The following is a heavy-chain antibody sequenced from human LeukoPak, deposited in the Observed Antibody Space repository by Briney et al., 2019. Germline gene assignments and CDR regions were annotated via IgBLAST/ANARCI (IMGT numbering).Heavy chain of an antibody. Sequence: PGESLKISCKGSGYSFTSYWIGWVRQMPGKGLEWMGIIYPGDSDTRYSPSFQGQVTISADKSISTAYLQWSSLKASDTAMYYCARGYCSSTSCYTPLDYWGQGTLVTVSS. J-gene: IGHJ4*02. D-gene: IGHD2-2*02. CDR1: GYSFTSYW. CDR3: ARGYCSSTSCYTPLDY. CDR2: IYPGDSDT. V-gene: IGHV5-51*01.